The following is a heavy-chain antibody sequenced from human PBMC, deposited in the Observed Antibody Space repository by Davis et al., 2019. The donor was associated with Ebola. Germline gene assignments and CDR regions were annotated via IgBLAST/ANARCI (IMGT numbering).Heavy chain of an antibody. Sequence: GESLKISCAASGFTFGDYYLSWIRQTPGKGLEWVSDISTSGSDIYYTDTVKGRFTISRDNAKNTLFLQMNSLRAEDTAVYYCAKSGLSFGVVKYHYGMDVWGKGTTVTVSS. CDR3: AKSGLSFGVVKYHYGMDV. V-gene: IGHV3-11*01. CDR1: GFTFGDYY. D-gene: IGHD3-3*01. J-gene: IGHJ6*04. CDR2: ISTSGSDI.